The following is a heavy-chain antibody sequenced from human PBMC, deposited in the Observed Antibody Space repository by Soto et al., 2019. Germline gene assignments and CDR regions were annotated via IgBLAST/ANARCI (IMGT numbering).Heavy chain of an antibody. V-gene: IGHV1-3*01. J-gene: IGHJ4*02. CDR2: INAGNGNT. CDR1: GYTFTSYA. CDR3: AKDSNILTGYQTPYFDY. D-gene: IGHD3-9*01. Sequence: ASVKVSCKASGYTFTSYAMHWVRQAPGQRFEWMGWINAGNGNTKYSQKFQGSVTITRDTSASTAYMELSSLRSEDTAVYYCAKDSNILTGYQTPYFDYWGQGTLVTVSS.